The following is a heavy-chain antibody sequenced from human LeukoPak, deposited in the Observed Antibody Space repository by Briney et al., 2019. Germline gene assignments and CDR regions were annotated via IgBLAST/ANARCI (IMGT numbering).Heavy chain of an antibody. CDR3: ARAGGDLEMATNFDY. D-gene: IGHD5-24*01. CDR2: INHSGST. V-gene: IGHV4-39*07. J-gene: IGHJ4*02. Sequence: SETLSLTCTVSGGSISSSSYYWGWIRQPPGKGLEWIGEINHSGSTNYNPSLKSRVTISVDTSKNQFSLKLSSVTAADTAVYYCARAGGDLEMATNFDYWGQGTLVTVSS. CDR1: GGSISSSSYY.